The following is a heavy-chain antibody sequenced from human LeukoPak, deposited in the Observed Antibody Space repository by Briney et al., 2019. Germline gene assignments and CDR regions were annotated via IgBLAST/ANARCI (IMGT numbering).Heavy chain of an antibody. Sequence: PGGSLRLSCAASGFTFSSYTMNWVRQAPGKGLDWVSSISSSSSYIYYADSVKGRFTISRDNAKNSLYLQMNSLRAEDTAVYYCARSAAAGTFFDYWGQGTLVTVSS. CDR2: ISSSSSYI. CDR3: ARSAAAGTFFDY. J-gene: IGHJ4*02. D-gene: IGHD6-13*01. V-gene: IGHV3-21*01. CDR1: GFTFSSYT.